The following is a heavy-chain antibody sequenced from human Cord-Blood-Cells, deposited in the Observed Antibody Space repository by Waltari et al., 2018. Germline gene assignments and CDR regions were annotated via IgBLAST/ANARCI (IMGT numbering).Heavy chain of an antibody. CDR1: GGSISSSSYY. Sequence: QLQLQESGPGLVKPSETLSLTCTVSGGSISSSSYYWGWIRQPPGKGLEWIGIIYYSGSTSYNPSLKSRVTISVDTSKNQFSLKLSSVTAADTAVYYCARDSLWFGEWAFDIWGQGTMVTVSS. J-gene: IGHJ3*02. V-gene: IGHV4-39*02. CDR2: IYYSGST. CDR3: ARDSLWFGEWAFDI. D-gene: IGHD3-10*01.